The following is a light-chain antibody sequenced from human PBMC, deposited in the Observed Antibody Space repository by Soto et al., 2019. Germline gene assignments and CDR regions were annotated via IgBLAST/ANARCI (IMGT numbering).Light chain of an antibody. Sequence: QPVLTQPPSASGTPGQRVTISCSGSNSNIGSNTVNWYQQLPGTAPKLLIYYDNLRPSGVPDRISGSKSGTSASLAISGLQSDDEADYYCSAYAGSNNFVFGSGTKVTVL. J-gene: IGLJ1*01. V-gene: IGLV1-44*01. CDR3: SAYAGSNNFV. CDR2: YDN. CDR1: NSNIGSNT.